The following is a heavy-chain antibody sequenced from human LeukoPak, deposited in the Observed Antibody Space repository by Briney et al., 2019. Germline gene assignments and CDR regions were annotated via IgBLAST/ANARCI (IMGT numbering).Heavy chain of an antibody. CDR1: GGSISSGSYY. CDR2: IYTSGSA. J-gene: IGHJ4*02. Sequence: SETLSLTCTVSGGSISSGSYYWSWIRQPAGKGLEWIGRIYTSGSANYNPSLKSRVTISVDTSKNQFSLKLSSVTAADTAVYYCARGPAYSSGWYVDYWGQGTLVTVSS. V-gene: IGHV4-61*02. CDR3: ARGPAYSSGWYVDY. D-gene: IGHD6-19*01.